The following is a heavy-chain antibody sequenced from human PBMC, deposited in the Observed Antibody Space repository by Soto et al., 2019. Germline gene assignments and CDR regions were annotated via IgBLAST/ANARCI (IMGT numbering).Heavy chain of an antibody. V-gene: IGHV3-48*01. CDR3: AKGEWELLQNAIDI. CDR1: GFTFSSYS. D-gene: IGHD1-26*01. J-gene: IGHJ6*02. Sequence: PGGSLRLSCEASGFTFSSYSMNWVRQAPGKGLQWVSFITSSGSAIYYADSVMGRFTISRDNAKNTMNLQKNSQRAEDTALYYCAKGEWELLQNAIDIWGQGTTVTVSS. CDR2: ITSSGSAI.